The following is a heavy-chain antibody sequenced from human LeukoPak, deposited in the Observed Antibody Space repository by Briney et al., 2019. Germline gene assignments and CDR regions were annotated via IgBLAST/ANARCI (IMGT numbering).Heavy chain of an antibody. Sequence: PGGSLRLSCAASGFTFSSYWMSRVRQAPGKGLEWVANIKQDGSEKYYVDSVKGRFTISRDNAKNSLYLQMNSLRAEDTAVYYCARFPRIAAAYYFDYWGQGTLVTVSS. CDR2: IKQDGSEK. J-gene: IGHJ4*02. CDR1: GFTFSSYW. V-gene: IGHV3-7*01. D-gene: IGHD6-13*01. CDR3: ARFPRIAAAYYFDY.